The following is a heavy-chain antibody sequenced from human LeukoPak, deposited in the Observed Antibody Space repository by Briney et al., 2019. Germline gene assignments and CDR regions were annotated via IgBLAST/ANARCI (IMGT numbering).Heavy chain of an antibody. V-gene: IGHV3-23*01. Sequence: GGSLRLSCAASEFTFSSYAMSWVRQAPGKGLEWVSGVSGSGGSTYYADSVKGRFTISRDKSENTLYLQMNSLRAEDTAVYYCAKGLRSSSLQPGMDVWGQGTTVTVSS. D-gene: IGHD6-13*01. CDR3: AKGLRSSSLQPGMDV. CDR1: EFTFSSYA. CDR2: VSGSGGST. J-gene: IGHJ6*02.